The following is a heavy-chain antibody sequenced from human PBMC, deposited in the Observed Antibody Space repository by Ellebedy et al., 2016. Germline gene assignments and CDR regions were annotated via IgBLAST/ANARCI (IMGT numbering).Heavy chain of an antibody. CDR1: GFTFSISG. CDR2: ISRGGEA. D-gene: IGHD3-3*01. J-gene: IGHJ4*02. Sequence: GESLKISXAASGFTFSISGMTWIRQAPGKGLEWVATISRGGEAYYADALKGRFTISRDNAVNSVYLQLNSLNVDDTAVYYCTRDGSEWSRDYWGQGTLVTVSS. CDR3: TRDGSEWSRDY. V-gene: IGHV3-21*06.